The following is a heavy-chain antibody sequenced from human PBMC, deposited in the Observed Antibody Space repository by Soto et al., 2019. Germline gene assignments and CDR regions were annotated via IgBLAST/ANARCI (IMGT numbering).Heavy chain of an antibody. Sequence: EVQLLESGGGLVQPGGSLRLSCAASGFTFSSYAMSWVRQAPGKGLEWVSAISGSAGSTYYADSVKGRFTISRDNSKNTLYLQMNSLRAEDTAVYYCANDVLIVVAGTCFDYWGQGTLVTVSS. CDR1: GFTFSSYA. CDR2: ISGSAGST. D-gene: IGHD6-19*01. V-gene: IGHV3-23*01. CDR3: ANDVLIVVAGTCFDY. J-gene: IGHJ4*02.